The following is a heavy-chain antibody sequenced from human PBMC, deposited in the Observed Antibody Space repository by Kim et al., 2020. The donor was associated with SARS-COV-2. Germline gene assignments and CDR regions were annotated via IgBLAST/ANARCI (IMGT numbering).Heavy chain of an antibody. J-gene: IGHJ6*02. Sequence: GGSLRLSCAASGFTFSSYSMNWVRQAPGKGLEWVSSISSSSSYIYYADSVKGRFTISRDNAKNSLYLQMNSLRAEDTSVYYCARDQNGFDSSYYYGMDVWGQGTTVTVSS. CDR3: ARDQNGFDSSYYYGMDV. CDR1: GFTFSSYS. D-gene: IGHD3-9*01. CDR2: ISSSSSYI. V-gene: IGHV3-21*01.